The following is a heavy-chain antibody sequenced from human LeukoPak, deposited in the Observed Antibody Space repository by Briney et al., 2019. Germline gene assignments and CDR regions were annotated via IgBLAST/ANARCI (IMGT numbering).Heavy chain of an antibody. Sequence: GGSLRLSCAASGSTFISYAMSWVRQAPGKGLEWVAQIKQDGSDWNYVDSVKGRFTISRDNAKNSLYLQMTSLRAEDTAVYYCARDNTFCLDYWGQGALVTVSS. D-gene: IGHD3-3*02. J-gene: IGHJ4*02. CDR3: ARDNTFCLDY. CDR2: IKQDGSDW. CDR1: GSTFISYA. V-gene: IGHV3-7*01.